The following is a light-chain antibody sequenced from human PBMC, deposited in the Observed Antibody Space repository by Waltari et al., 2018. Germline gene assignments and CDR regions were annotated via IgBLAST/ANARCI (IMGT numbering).Light chain of an antibody. CDR1: QSISSY. CDR2: GAS. V-gene: IGKV1-39*01. Sequence: DIQMTQSPSSLSASVGARVTITCRASQSISSYLNWFHQKPGKAPKLLIYGASSLQSGVPSRFSGSGSGTDFTLTISSLQPEDFATYYCQQSYSIPFTFGGGTKVEIK. CDR3: QQSYSIPFT. J-gene: IGKJ4*01.